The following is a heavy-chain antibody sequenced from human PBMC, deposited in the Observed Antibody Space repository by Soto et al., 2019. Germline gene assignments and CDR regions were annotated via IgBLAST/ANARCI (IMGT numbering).Heavy chain of an antibody. CDR1: GDSISSGGFY. CDR2: VYYSGAT. CDR3: ARLQFPTWFDP. J-gene: IGHJ5*02. Sequence: QVQLQESGPGLVKPSQTLSLSCSVSGDSISSGGFYWSWIRQRPGEGLEWIGNVYYSGATYYNPSFESRGVILLDLSANRFALELRSVTAADTAVYYCARLQFPTWFDPWGQGTLVTVSS. D-gene: IGHD4-4*01. V-gene: IGHV4-31*03.